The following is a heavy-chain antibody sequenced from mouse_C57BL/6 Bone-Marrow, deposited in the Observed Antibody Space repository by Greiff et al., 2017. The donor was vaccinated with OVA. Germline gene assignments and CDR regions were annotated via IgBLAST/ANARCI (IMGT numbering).Heavy chain of an antibody. J-gene: IGHJ1*03. D-gene: IGHD2-5*01. CDR2: ISHVGSYT. CDR1: GFTFSSYA. Sequence: EVQGVESGGGLVKPGGSLKLSCAASGFTFSSYAMSWVRQTPEKRLEWVATISHVGSYTYYPDNVKGRFTISRDNAKNNLYLQMSHLKSEDTAMYYCAREGPNIETKWDFEDWGTGTTVTVSS. CDR3: AREGPNIETKWDFED. V-gene: IGHV5-4*01.